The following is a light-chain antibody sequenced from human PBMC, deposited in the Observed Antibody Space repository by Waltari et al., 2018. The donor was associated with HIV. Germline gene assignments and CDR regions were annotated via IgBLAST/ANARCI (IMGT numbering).Light chain of an antibody. CDR2: GAF. Sequence: EIVMTQSPATLSVSPGERVTLSCRASRSVNSNLAWYQQKPGQAPRLLIYGAFCRAAGIPARFSGGGSGTEVTLTISSLQSEDVAVYYCQQRSNWPPYTFGQGTKLEIK. CDR1: RSVNSN. J-gene: IGKJ2*01. CDR3: QQRSNWPPYT. V-gene: IGKV3-15*01.